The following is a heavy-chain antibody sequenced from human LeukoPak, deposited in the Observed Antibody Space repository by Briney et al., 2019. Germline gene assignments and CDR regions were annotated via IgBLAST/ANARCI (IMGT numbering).Heavy chain of an antibody. Sequence: VASVKVSCKASGYTFTSYGISWVRQAPGQGLEWMGWISAYNGNTNYSQKLQGRVTMTKNTPTSQANIQLTSHTSDDTAVNYCARVSPDWFGESNYWGQGTLVTVSS. CDR1: GYTFTSYG. CDR2: ISAYNGNT. D-gene: IGHD3-10*01. V-gene: IGHV1-18*04. J-gene: IGHJ4*02. CDR3: ARVSPDWFGESNY.